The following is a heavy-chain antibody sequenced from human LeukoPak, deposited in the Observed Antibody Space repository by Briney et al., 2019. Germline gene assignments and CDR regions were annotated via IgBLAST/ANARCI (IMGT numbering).Heavy chain of an antibody. D-gene: IGHD6-13*01. J-gene: IGHJ4*02. CDR1: GYSFTCYW. CDR2: IEPSDSYT. Sequence: GESLKISGQGSGYSFTCYWISWVRQMPGKGLEWMGRIEPSDSYTNYSPSFQGHVTISADKSTSTAYLQWSSLKASDTAMYYCARLGVAAAEQRDDYWGQGTLVTVSS. CDR3: ARLGVAAAEQRDDY. V-gene: IGHV5-10-1*01.